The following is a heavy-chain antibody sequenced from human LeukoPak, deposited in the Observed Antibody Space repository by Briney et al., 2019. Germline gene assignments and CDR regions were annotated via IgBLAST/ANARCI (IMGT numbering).Heavy chain of an antibody. Sequence: GASVKVSCKTSGHTFTSYGINWVRQAPGQGLEWMGRISAHNGNANYAQKFQGRVTLTRDTSMSTAYMEVTSLRSDDTAFYYCARAPMGRGALYWGQGTLVTVNS. V-gene: IGHV1-18*01. J-gene: IGHJ4*02. CDR3: ARAPMGRGALY. CDR2: ISAHNGNA. CDR1: GHTFTSYG. D-gene: IGHD3-10*01.